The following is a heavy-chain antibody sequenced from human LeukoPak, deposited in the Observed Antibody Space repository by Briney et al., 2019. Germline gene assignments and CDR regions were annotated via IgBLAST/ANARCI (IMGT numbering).Heavy chain of an antibody. V-gene: IGHV3-23*01. D-gene: IGHD6-6*01. J-gene: IGHJ4*02. CDR2: ISGSGGST. CDR1: GFTFSSYA. CDR3: AKSVSWALVEYYFDY. Sequence: PGGSLRLSCAASGFTFSSYAMSWVRQAPGKGLEWVSAISGSGGSTYYADSVKGRFAISRDNSKNTLYLQMNSLRAEDTAVYYCAKSVSWALVEYYFDYWGQGTLVTVSS.